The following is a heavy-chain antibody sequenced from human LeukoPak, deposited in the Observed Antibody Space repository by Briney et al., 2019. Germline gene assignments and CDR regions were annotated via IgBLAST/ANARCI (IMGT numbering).Heavy chain of an antibody. V-gene: IGHV4-30-4*08. J-gene: IGHJ4*02. CDR3: ARTRYYDFWSGYSDY. D-gene: IGHD3-3*01. Sequence: SETLSLTCTVSGGSISSGDYYWSWIRQPPGKGLEWIGYIYYSGSTYYNPSLKSRVTISVDTSKNQFSLKPSSVTAADTAVYYCARTRYYDFWSGYSDYWGQGILVTVSS. CDR2: IYYSGST. CDR1: GGSISSGDYY.